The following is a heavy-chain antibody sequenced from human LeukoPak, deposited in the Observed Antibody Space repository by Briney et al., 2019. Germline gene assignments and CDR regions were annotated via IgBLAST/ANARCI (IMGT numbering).Heavy chain of an antibody. D-gene: IGHD7-27*01. CDR2: ISSSSSYI. V-gene: IGHV3-21*01. CDR3: ARDSSTLVVNWGAFDI. CDR1: GFTFSSYS. J-gene: IGHJ3*02. Sequence: AGGSLRLSCAASGFTFSSYSMNWVRQAPGKGLEWVSSISSSSSYIYYAGSVKGRFTISRDNAKNSLYLQMNSLRAEDTAVYYCARDSSTLVVNWGAFDIWGQGTMVTVSS.